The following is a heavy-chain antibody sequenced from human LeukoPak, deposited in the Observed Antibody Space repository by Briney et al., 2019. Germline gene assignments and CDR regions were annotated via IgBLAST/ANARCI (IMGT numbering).Heavy chain of an antibody. V-gene: IGHV5-51*01. J-gene: IGHJ5*02. D-gene: IGHD3-10*01. CDR2: IYPGDSDT. CDR1: GYSFTSYW. CDR3: ARLGGYGSGSYSPRSRNWFDP. Sequence: GESLKISCKGSGYSFTSYWIGWVRQMPGKGLEWMGIIYPGDSDTRYSPSFQGQVTISADKSISTAYLQWSSLKASDTAMYYCARLGGYGSGSYSPRSRNWFDPWGQGTLVTVSS.